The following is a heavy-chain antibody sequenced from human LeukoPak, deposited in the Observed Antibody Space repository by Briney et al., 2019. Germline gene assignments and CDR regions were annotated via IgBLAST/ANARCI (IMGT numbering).Heavy chain of an antibody. CDR3: ARDHYDFWSGYYSSAFDT. CDR1: GYTFTGYY. V-gene: IGHV1-2*02. Sequence: GASVKVSCKASGYTFTGYYMHWVRQAPGQGLEWMGWINPNSGGTNYAQKFQGRVTMTRDTSISTAYMELSRLRSDDTAVYYCARDHYDFWSGYYSSAFDTWGQGTMVTVSS. CDR2: INPNSGGT. J-gene: IGHJ3*02. D-gene: IGHD3-3*01.